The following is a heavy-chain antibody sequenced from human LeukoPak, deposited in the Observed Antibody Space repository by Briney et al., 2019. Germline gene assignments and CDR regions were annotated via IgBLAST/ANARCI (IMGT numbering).Heavy chain of an antibody. CDR1: GGSISSGGYY. J-gene: IGHJ4*02. Sequence: SETLSLTCTVSGGSISSGGYYWSWIRQPPGKGLEWIGYIYHSGSTYYNPSLKSRVTISVDRSKNQFSLKLSSVTAADTAVYYCARGLIVVVIGTYYFDYWGQGTLVTVSS. V-gene: IGHV4-30-2*01. CDR3: ARGLIVVVIGTYYFDY. D-gene: IGHD3-22*01. CDR2: IYHSGST.